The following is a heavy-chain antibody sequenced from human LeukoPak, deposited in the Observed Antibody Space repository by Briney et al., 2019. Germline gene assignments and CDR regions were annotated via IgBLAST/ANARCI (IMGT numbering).Heavy chain of an antibody. CDR1: GGSISSSSYY. V-gene: IGHV4-39*01. D-gene: IGHD2-8*01. Sequence: SETLSLTCTVSGGSISSSSYYWGWIRQPPWKGLEWIGSIYYSGSTYYNPSLKSRVTISVDTSKNQFSLKLSSVTAADTAVYYCAGIVLMVYANWFDPWGQGTLVTVSS. CDR3: AGIVLMVYANWFDP. J-gene: IGHJ5*02. CDR2: IYYSGST.